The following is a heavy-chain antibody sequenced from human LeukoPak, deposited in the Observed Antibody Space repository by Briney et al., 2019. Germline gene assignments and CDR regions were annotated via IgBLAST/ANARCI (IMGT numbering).Heavy chain of an antibody. Sequence: SETLSLTCTVSGGSISSSSYYWGWIRQPPGKGLEWIGSIYYSGSTYYNPSLKSRVTISVDTSKNQFSLKLSSVTAADTAVYYCARLGANGGTYFDYWGQGTLVTVSS. CDR2: IYYSGST. CDR1: GGSISSSSYY. D-gene: IGHD4-23*01. V-gene: IGHV4-39*01. CDR3: ARLGANGGTYFDY. J-gene: IGHJ4*02.